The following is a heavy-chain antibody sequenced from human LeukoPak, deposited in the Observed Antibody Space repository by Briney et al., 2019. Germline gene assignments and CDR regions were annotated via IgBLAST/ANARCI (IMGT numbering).Heavy chain of an antibody. Sequence: SETLSLTCAVYGGSFSGYYWSWIRQPLGKGLEWIGEINHSGSTNYNPSLKSRVTISVDTSKNQFSLKLSSVTAADTAVYYCARDSGVTMIVVPTYSGNYGMDVWGQGTTVTVSS. J-gene: IGHJ6*02. V-gene: IGHV4-34*01. CDR1: GGSFSGYY. D-gene: IGHD3-22*01. CDR2: INHSGST. CDR3: ARDSGVTMIVVPTYSGNYGMDV.